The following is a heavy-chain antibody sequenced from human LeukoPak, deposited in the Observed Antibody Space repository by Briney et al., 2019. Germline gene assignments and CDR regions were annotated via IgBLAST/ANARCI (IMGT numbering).Heavy chain of an antibody. CDR2: IYTSGST. CDR3: ARDKPGDHVERPADRFDY. D-gene: IGHD2-2*01. V-gene: IGHV4-4*07. Sequence: SETLSLNCTGSGGSISNNFWVWIRQPPGKGLKWIGSIYTSGSTSYNTFLTGLVTMSEDSSKNQFSLSLSSVTAAETAVYYCARDKPGDHVERPADRFDYWGQGTLV. CDR1: GGSISNNF. J-gene: IGHJ4*02.